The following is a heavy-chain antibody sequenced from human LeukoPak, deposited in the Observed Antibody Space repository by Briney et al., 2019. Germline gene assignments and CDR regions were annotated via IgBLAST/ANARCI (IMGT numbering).Heavy chain of an antibody. J-gene: IGHJ6*03. D-gene: IGHD1-1*01. CDR1: GFTFSSFD. Sequence: QPGGSLRLSCAASGFTFSSFDMHWVRQPTGQGLEWVSTIGTASDTYYPGSVEGRFTLSRDNAKNSLCLQMNSLTAGDTAVYYCARGPPRGKYYYMDVWGKGTTVTVSS. V-gene: IGHV3-13*01. CDR3: ARGPPRGKYYYMDV. CDR2: IGTASDT.